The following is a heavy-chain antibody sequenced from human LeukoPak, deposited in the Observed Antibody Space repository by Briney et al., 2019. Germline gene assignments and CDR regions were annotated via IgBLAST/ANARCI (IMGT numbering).Heavy chain of an antibody. V-gene: IGHV3-21*01. D-gene: IGHD5-12*01. CDR2: ISSSSSYI. Sequence: GGSLRLSCAASGFTFSSYSMNWVRQAPGKGLEWVSSISSSSSYIYYADSVKGRFTISRDNAKNSLYLQMNSLRAEDTAVYYCARSDYRNQYYFDYWGQGTLVTVSS. J-gene: IGHJ4*02. CDR1: GFTFSSYS. CDR3: ARSDYRNQYYFDY.